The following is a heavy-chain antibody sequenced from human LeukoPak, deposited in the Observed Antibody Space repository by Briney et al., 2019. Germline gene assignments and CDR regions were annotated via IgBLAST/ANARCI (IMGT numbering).Heavy chain of an antibody. CDR3: ATARGGAFDI. D-gene: IGHD3-16*01. CDR1: GGSISSSHW. Sequence: NPSETLSLTCAVSGGSISSSHWWSWVRPPPGKGLEWIGEINHSGSTNYNPSLKSRVTISVDTSKNQFSLKLSSVTAADTAVYYCATARGGAFDIWGQGTMVTVSS. CDR2: INHSGST. J-gene: IGHJ3*02. V-gene: IGHV4-4*02.